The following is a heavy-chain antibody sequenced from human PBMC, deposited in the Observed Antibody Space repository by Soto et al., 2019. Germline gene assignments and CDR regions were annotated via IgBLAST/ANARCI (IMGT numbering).Heavy chain of an antibody. D-gene: IGHD3-16*01. J-gene: IGHJ5*02. V-gene: IGHV4-30-2*01. CDR3: ARDWGGWFAP. CDR2: IYHSGST. Sequence: QLQLQESGSGLVKPSQTLSLTCAVSGGSISSGGYSWSWIRPPPGKGLEGIGYIYHSGSTYYNPSLKSRVNISVDRSKKQFSLKLSSVTAADTAVYYCARDWGGWFAPWGQGTLVTVSS. CDR1: GGSISSGGYS.